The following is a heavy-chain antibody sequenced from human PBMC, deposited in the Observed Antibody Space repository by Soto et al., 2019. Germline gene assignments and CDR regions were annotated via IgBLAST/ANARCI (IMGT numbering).Heavy chain of an antibody. CDR1: GFTFSSYA. CDR3: ARSEYYYDSSGTYYFDY. CDR2: ISYDGSNK. J-gene: IGHJ4*02. V-gene: IGHV3-30-3*01. D-gene: IGHD3-22*01. Sequence: GGSLRLSCAASGFTFSSYAMHWVRQAPGKGLEWVAVISYDGSNKYYADSVKGRFTISRDNSKNTLYLQMNSLRAEDTAVYYCARSEYYYDSSGTYYFDYWGQGTLVTVSS.